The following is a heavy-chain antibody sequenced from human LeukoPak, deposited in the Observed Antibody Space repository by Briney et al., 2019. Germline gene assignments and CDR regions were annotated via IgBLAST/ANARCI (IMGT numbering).Heavy chain of an antibody. J-gene: IGHJ4*02. Sequence: ASVKVSCKGFGYTLSELSIHSGRLAPGKGLEWMGGFDPEDGETIYAQKFQGRVTMTEDTSTYTAYMELSSVRSEDTAVYYCATDSNIVAEPTFDYWGQGTLVTVSS. CDR1: GYTLSELS. CDR3: ATDSNIVAEPTFDY. D-gene: IGHD1-26*01. CDR2: FDPEDGET. V-gene: IGHV1-24*01.